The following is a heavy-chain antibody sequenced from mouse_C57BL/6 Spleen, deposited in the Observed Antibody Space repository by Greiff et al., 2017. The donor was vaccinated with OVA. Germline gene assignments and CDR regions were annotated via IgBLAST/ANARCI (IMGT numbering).Heavy chain of an antibody. D-gene: IGHD1-1*01. Sequence: QVQLQQPGAELVKPGASVKLSCKASGYTFTSYWMHWVKQRPGQGLEWIGMIHPNSGSTNYNEKFKSKATLTVDKSSSTAYMQISSLTSEDSAVYYGARDYGSSSYYFDYWGQGTTLTVSS. J-gene: IGHJ2*01. CDR2: IHPNSGST. CDR3: ARDYGSSSYYFDY. CDR1: GYTFTSYW. V-gene: IGHV1-64*01.